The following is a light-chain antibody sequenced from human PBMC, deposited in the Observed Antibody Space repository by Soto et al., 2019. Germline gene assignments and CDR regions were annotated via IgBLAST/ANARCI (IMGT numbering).Light chain of an antibody. V-gene: IGKV3-15*01. CDR2: DIS. CDR3: QQYNHWPS. J-gene: IGKJ5*01. CDR1: QTVSRN. Sequence: EVVMTQSPDTLSVSPGERATLYCRASQTVSRNLAWYQQRPGQAPRLLIYDISNRATGVPARFSGSGSETEFTLTIRSLQSEDFAVSFCQQYNHWPSFGQGTRLEIK.